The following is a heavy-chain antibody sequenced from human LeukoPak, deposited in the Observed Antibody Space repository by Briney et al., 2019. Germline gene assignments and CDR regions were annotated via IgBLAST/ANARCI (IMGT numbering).Heavy chain of an antibody. CDR2: ISAYNGNT. D-gene: IGHD3-9*01. V-gene: IGHV1-18*01. CDR3: ARDRLYDILTGYYHEGIDY. CDR1: GYTFTSYG. J-gene: IGHJ4*02. Sequence: ASVKVSCKASGYTFTSYGISWVRQVPGQGLEWMGWISAYNGNTNYAQKLQGRVTMTTDTSTSTAYMELRSLRSDDTAVYYCARDRLYDILTGYYHEGIDYWGQGTLVTVSS.